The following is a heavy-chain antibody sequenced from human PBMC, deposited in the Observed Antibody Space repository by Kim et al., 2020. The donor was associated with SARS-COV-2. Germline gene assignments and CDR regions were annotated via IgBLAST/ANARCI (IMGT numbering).Heavy chain of an antibody. Sequence: GGSLRLSCAVSGFTFSSYAMSWVRQAPGKGLEWVSAISCSGGSTYYADSVKGRVTISRDNSKNTLYLQMNSLRAEDTAVYYCAKGDSSGYSYYFDYWGQGTLVTVSS. CDR1: GFTFSSYA. V-gene: IGHV3-23*01. CDR3: AKGDSSGYSYYFDY. CDR2: ISCSGGST. J-gene: IGHJ4*02. D-gene: IGHD3-22*01.